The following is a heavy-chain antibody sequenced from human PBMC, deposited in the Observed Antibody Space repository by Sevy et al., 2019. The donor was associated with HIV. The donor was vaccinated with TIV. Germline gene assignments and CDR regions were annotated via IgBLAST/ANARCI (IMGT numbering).Heavy chain of an antibody. Sequence: GGCLRLSCAVSGFPFSNYWMSWVRQAPGKGLEWVANIKQDESEIYNVDSVKGRFTISRDNAKNSVSLQMNSLGAEDTAVYYCARGPNYGDRTDYFEYWGQGILVTVSS. CDR2: IKQDESEI. D-gene: IGHD4-17*01. CDR1: GFPFSNYW. CDR3: ARGPNYGDRTDYFEY. J-gene: IGHJ4*02. V-gene: IGHV3-7*01.